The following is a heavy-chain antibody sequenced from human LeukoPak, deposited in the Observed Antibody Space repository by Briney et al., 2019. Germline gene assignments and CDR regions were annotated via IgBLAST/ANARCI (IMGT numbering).Heavy chain of an antibody. D-gene: IGHD3-3*01. V-gene: IGHV3-23*01. CDR2: ISGSGGST. J-gene: IGHJ4*02. CDR1: GFTFGDYA. Sequence: GGSLRLSCTASGFTFGDYAMSWIRQAPGKGLEWVSAISGSGGSTYYADSVKGRFTISRDNSKNTLYLQMNSLRAEDTAVYYCAWDDFWSGYYIWGQGTLVTVSS. CDR3: AWDDFWSGYYI.